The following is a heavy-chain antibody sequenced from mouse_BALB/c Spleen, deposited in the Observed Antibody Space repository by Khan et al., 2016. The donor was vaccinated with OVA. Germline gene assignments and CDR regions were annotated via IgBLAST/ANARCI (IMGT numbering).Heavy chain of an antibody. V-gene: IGHV5-6-3*01. CDR2: INSNGGST. CDR1: GFTFSSYG. Sequence: EVELVESGGGLVQPGGSLKLSCAASGFTFSSYGMPWVRQTPDKRLELVATINSNGGSTYYPDSVKGRFTISRDNAKNTLYLQMSSLKSEDTAMYYCASMARTMNWGQGTTLTVSS. D-gene: IGHD1-1*02. J-gene: IGHJ2*01. CDR3: ASMARTMN.